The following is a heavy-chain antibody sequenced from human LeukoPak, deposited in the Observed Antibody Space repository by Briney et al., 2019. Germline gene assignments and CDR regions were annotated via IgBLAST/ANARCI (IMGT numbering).Heavy chain of an antibody. V-gene: IGHV4-30-2*01. CDR1: GGSISSGGYS. CDR3: ARGTAAADAFDI. J-gene: IGHJ3*02. Sequence: PSQTLPLTCAVSGGSISSGGYSWSWIRQPPGKGLEWIGYIYHSGSTYYNPSHKSRVTISVDRSKNQFSLKLSSVTAADTAVYYCARGTAAADAFDIWGQGTMVTVSS. D-gene: IGHD6-13*01. CDR2: IYHSGST.